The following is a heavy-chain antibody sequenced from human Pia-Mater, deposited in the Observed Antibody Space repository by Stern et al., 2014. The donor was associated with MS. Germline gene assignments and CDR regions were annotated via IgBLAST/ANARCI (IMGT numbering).Heavy chain of an antibody. V-gene: IGHV3-30*18. Sequence: VQLVESGGGVVQPGRSLRLSCAASGFTLRSYGMHWVRQAPGKGLEGVAVISNDGNEKYYTDSVKGRFTISRDNSKNTLYLQMNSLTTEDTAVYYCAKDRLFCSGGGCYAMDVWGQGTTVTVSS. CDR3: AKDRLFCSGGGCYAMDV. D-gene: IGHD2-15*01. CDR2: ISNDGNEK. CDR1: GFTLRSYG. J-gene: IGHJ6*02.